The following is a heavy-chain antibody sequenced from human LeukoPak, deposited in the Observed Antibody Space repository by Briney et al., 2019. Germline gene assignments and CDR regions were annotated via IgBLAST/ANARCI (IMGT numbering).Heavy chain of an antibody. V-gene: IGHV4-59*01. CDR2: IYYSGST. D-gene: IGHD1-7*01. CDR1: GGSISSYY. J-gene: IGHJ4*02. Sequence: SETLSLTCTVSGGSISSYYWSWIRQPPGKGLEWIGYIYYSGSTNYNPSLKSRVTISVDTSKNQFSLKLSSVTAADTAVYYCATGRRTGTTDYWAQGTPVTVSS. CDR3: ATGRRTGTTDY.